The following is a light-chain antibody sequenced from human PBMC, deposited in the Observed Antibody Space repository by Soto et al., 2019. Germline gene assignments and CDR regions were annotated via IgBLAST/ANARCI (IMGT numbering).Light chain of an antibody. CDR1: QSVSSSY. V-gene: IGKV3-20*01. Sequence: EIVLTQSPGTLSLSPGERATLSCRASQSVSSSYLAWYQQKPGQAPRLLIYGASSRATGIPDRFSGSGSGTDFTLTISRLEPEDFAVYYCQQYGSSPDSFFGGGTKVEIK. CDR3: QQYGSSPDSF. CDR2: GAS. J-gene: IGKJ4*01.